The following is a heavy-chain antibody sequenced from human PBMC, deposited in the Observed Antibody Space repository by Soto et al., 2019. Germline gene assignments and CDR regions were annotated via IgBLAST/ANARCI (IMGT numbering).Heavy chain of an antibody. Sequence: VEVSCKASGFTLSSSAIQGGRQARGHRLEWIGWIVVGSGNTNYAQKFQERVTITRDMSTSTAYMELSSLRSEDTAVYYCAAVSAAGISYYYGMDVWGQGTTVTVSS. J-gene: IGHJ6*02. V-gene: IGHV1-58*02. CDR3: AAVSAAGISYYYGMDV. CDR2: IVVGSGNT. CDR1: GFTLSSSA. D-gene: IGHD6-13*01.